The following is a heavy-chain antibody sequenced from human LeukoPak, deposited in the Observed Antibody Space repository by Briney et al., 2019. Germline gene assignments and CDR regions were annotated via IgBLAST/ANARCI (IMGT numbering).Heavy chain of an antibody. D-gene: IGHD2-2*01. J-gene: IGHJ3*02. CDR2: INTSGST. Sequence: SETLSLTCTVSGGSISSGSYYWSWIRQPAGKGLEWIGRINTSGSTNYNPSLKSRVTISVDTSKNQFSLKLSSVTAADTAVYYCARVVPAAFDAFDIWGQGTMVTVSS. V-gene: IGHV4-61*02. CDR3: ARVVPAAFDAFDI. CDR1: GGSISSGSYY.